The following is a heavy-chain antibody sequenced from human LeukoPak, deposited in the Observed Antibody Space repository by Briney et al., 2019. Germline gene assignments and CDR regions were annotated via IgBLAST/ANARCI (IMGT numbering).Heavy chain of an antibody. J-gene: IGHJ3*02. D-gene: IGHD2/OR15-2a*01. Sequence: GGSLRLSCAASGFSVSSNYLIWVRQAPGKGLEWVSVSFSDGTTYYADSVKGRFTVSRDNSENMVYLQMNSLRAEDTAVFYCARGGRTFAFDIWGQGTMVTVSS. CDR1: GFSVSSNY. V-gene: IGHV3-53*01. CDR2: SFSDGTT. CDR3: ARGGRTFAFDI.